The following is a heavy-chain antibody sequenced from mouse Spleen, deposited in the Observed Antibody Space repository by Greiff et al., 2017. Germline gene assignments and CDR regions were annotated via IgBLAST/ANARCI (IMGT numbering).Heavy chain of an antibody. D-gene: IGHD2-14*01. CDR3: ARDRRYDGYAMDY. J-gene: IGHJ4*01. CDR1: GFTFSDYY. V-gene: IGHV5-16*01. Sequence: DVKLVESEGGLVQPGSSMKLSCTASGFTFSDYYMAWVRQVPEKGLEWVANINYDGSSTYYLDSLKSRFIISRDNAKNILYLQMSSLKSEDTATYYCARDRRYDGYAMDYWGQGTSVTVSS. CDR2: INYDGSST.